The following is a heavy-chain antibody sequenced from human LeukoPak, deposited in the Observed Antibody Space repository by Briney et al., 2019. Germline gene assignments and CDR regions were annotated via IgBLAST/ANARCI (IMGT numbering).Heavy chain of an antibody. V-gene: IGHV1-24*01. CDR2: FDPEDGET. CDR3: ATAGDSSWYWAFDI. D-gene: IGHD6-13*01. J-gene: IGHJ3*02. CDR1: GYTLTELS. Sequence: ASVKDSCKVSGYTLTELSMHWVRQAPGKGLEWMGGFDPEDGETIYAQKFQGRVTMTEDTSTDTAYMELSSLRSEDTAVYYCATAGDSSWYWAFDIWGQGTMVTVSS.